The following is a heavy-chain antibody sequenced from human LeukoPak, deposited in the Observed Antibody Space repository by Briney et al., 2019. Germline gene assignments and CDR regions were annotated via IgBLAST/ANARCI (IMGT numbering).Heavy chain of an antibody. CDR3: ARDRGPYDILTGYLPYDC. CDR1: GYTFTSYG. CDR2: ISAYNGNT. V-gene: IGHV1-18*01. D-gene: IGHD3-9*01. Sequence: GASVKVSCKASGYTFTSYGISWVRQAPGQGLEWMGWISAYNGNTNYAQKLQGRVTMTTDTSTSTAYMELRSLRSDDTAVYYCARDRGPYDILTGYLPYDCWGQGTLVTVSS. J-gene: IGHJ4*02.